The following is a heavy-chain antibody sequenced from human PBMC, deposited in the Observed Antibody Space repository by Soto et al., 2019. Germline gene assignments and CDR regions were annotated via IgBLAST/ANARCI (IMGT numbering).Heavy chain of an antibody. J-gene: IGHJ3*02. CDR3: ARVDYYDSSGYYLKGAFEI. Sequence: PGGSLRLSCAASGFTFSTYAVNWVRQAPGKGLEWVSSISGSGGSTIYYADSVKGRFTISRDNAKNSLYLQMNSLRAEDTAVYYCARVDYYDSSGYYLKGAFEIWGQGTMVTVSS. V-gene: IGHV3-48*03. CDR1: GFTFSTYA. CDR2: ISGSGGSTI. D-gene: IGHD3-22*01.